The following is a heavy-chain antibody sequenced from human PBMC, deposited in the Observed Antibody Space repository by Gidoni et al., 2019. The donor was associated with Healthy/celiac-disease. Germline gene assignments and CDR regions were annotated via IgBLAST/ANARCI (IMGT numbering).Heavy chain of an antibody. V-gene: IGHV3-23*01. Sequence: EVQLLESGGGLVQPGGSLRLSCPASGFTFSRYAMSWVRQAPGKGLEWVSAISGSGGSTYYADSVKGRFTISRDNSKNTLYLQMNSLRAEDTAVYYCAKDLTMVRGVRGYFDYWGQGTLVTVSS. CDR3: AKDLTMVRGVRGYFDY. D-gene: IGHD3-10*01. CDR2: ISGSGGST. CDR1: GFTFSRYA. J-gene: IGHJ4*02.